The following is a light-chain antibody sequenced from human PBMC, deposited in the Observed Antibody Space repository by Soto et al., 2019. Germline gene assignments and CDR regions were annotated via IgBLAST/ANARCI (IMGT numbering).Light chain of an antibody. CDR3: SSYTSSRAQVL. CDR2: EVN. V-gene: IGLV2-14*01. CDR1: SSDIGDYKY. J-gene: IGLJ1*01. Sequence: QSALTQPASVSGSPGQSVTISCTGSSSDIGDYKYVSWFQQHPGKGPTLIIYEVNNRPSGVADRFSGSKSGNTASLTISGLQADDEGDYYCSSYTSSRAQVLFGSGTKLTVL.